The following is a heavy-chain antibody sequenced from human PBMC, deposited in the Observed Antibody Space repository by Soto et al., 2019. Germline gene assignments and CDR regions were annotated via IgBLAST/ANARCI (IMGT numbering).Heavy chain of an antibody. CDR2: ISGSGGST. V-gene: IGHV3-23*01. Sequence: PGGSLRLSCAASGFTFSSYAMSWVRQAPGKGLEWVSAISGSGGSTYYADSVKGRFTISRDNSKNTLYLQMNSLRAEDTAVYYGARDRKLELSYFDYWGQGTLVTVSS. D-gene: IGHD1-7*01. J-gene: IGHJ4*02. CDR3: ARDRKLELSYFDY. CDR1: GFTFSSYA.